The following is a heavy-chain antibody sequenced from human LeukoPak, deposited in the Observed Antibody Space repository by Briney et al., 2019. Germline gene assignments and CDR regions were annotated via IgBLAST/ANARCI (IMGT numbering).Heavy chain of an antibody. CDR3: ARYRSGYCSSTSCRLFDY. J-gene: IGHJ4*02. CDR2: ISSSGSTI. D-gene: IGHD2-2*01. CDR1: GFTFSDYY. Sequence: GGSLRLSCAASGFTFSDYYMSWIRQAPGKGLEWVSYISSSGSTIYYADSVKGRFTISRDNAKNSLYLQMNSLRAEDTAVYYCARYRSGYCSSTSCRLFDYWGQGTLVTVSS. V-gene: IGHV3-11*01.